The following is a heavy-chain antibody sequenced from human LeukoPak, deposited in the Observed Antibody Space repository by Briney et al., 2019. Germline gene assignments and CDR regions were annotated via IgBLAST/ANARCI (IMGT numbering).Heavy chain of an antibody. J-gene: IGHJ4*02. Sequence: GGSLRLSCAASGFTLSSYWMSWVRQAPGRGLEWVANIKYDGSEKDYVDSVKGRFTISRDNAKNSLYLQMNSLRAEDTAVYYCARDIAAPGLFFDYWGQGTLVTVSS. CDR2: IKYDGSEK. CDR3: ARDIAAPGLFFDY. CDR1: GFTLSSYW. D-gene: IGHD6-13*01. V-gene: IGHV3-7*01.